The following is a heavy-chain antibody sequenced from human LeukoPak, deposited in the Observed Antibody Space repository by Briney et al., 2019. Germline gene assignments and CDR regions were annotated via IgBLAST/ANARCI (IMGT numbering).Heavy chain of an antibody. J-gene: IGHJ3*02. CDR2: ISWNSGSM. CDR3: AKDDAPLSYYYDSNGAFDI. D-gene: IGHD3-22*01. V-gene: IGHV3-9*01. CDR1: GFTFDDYA. Sequence: GGSLRLSCAASGFTFDDYAMHWVRQAPGKGLEWVSGISWNSGSMGYADSVKGRFTISRDNAKNSLYLQMNSLRAEDTALYYCAKDDAPLSYYYDSNGAFDIWGQGTMVTVSS.